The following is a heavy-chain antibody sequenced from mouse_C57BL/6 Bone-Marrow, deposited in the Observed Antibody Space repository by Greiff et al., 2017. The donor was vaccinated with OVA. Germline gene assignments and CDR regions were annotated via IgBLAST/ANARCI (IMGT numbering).Heavy chain of an antibody. CDR2: IDPSDSYT. V-gene: IGHV1-69*01. Sequence: VQLQQPGAELVMPGASVKLSCKASGYTFTSYWMHWVKQRPGQGLEWIGEIDPSDSYTNYNQKFKGKSTLTVDKSSSTAYMQLSSLTSEDSAVYYCARRGVFVDYWGQGTSVTVSS. CDR1: GYTFTSYW. CDR3: ARRGVFVDY. J-gene: IGHJ4*01. D-gene: IGHD6-2*01.